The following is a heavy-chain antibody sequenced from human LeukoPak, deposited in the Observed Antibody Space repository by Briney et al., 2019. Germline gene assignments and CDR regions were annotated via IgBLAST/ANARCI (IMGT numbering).Heavy chain of an antibody. CDR3: ASLSYSNYVDY. V-gene: IGHV4-59*08. CDR1: GGSISSYY. Sequence: SETLPLTCTVSGGSISSYYWSWIRQPPGKGLEWIAYISHSGSTTYNPSLKSRVTISVDTSKNQFSLTLSSVTAADTAVYYCASLSYSNYVDYGAREPCSPSPQ. J-gene: IGHJ4*02. CDR2: ISHSGST. D-gene: IGHD4-11*01.